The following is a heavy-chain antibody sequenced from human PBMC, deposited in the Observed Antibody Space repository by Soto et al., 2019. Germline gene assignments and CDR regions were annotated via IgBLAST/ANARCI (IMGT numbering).Heavy chain of an antibody. CDR1: GGSISSYY. CDR3: ARIRFCSGGSSPTPPNCYAP. J-gene: IGHJ5*02. CDR2: IYYSGST. V-gene: IGHV4-59*01. Sequence: SETLSLTCTVSGGSISSYYWSWIRQPPGKGLEWIGYIYYSGSTNYNPSLKSRVTISVDTSKNQFSLKLSSVTAADTAVYYCARIRFCSGGSSPTPPNCYAPWGQGTRVPFPS. D-gene: IGHD2-15*01.